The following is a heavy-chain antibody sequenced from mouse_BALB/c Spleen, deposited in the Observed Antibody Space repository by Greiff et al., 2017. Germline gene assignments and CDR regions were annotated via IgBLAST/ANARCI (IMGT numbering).Heavy chain of an antibody. Sequence: EVNLVESGGGLVKPGGSLKLSCAASGFTFSSYAMSWVRQSPEKRLEWVAEISSGGSYTYYPDTVTGRFTISRDNAKNTLYLEMSSLRSEDTAMYYCARGRGPPYFDVWGAGTTVTVSS. CDR2: ISSGGSYT. CDR3: ARGRGPPYFDV. J-gene: IGHJ1*01. V-gene: IGHV5-9-4*01. CDR1: GFTFSSYA.